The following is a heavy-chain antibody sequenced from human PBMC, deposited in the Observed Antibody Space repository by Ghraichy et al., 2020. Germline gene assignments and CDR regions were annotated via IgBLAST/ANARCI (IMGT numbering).Heavy chain of an antibody. CDR3: AKRHSVPGTIMGPDY. J-gene: IGHJ4*02. CDR1: GFTFTTYA. CDR2: ISGSGGST. D-gene: IGHD1-1*01. V-gene: IGHV3-23*01. Sequence: GESLNISCAASGFTFTTYAMNWVRQAPGKGLEWVSAISGSGGSTYYADSVKGRFTISRDNSKNTLYLLMNSLRAEDTAIYYCAKRHSVPGTIMGPDYWGQGTLVTVSS.